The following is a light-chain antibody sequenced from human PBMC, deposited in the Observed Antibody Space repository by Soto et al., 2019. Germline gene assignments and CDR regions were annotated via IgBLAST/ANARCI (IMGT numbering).Light chain of an antibody. J-gene: IGLJ1*01. V-gene: IGLV2-14*01. Sequence: QSALTQPASVSGSPGQSITISCTGTSSDVGGYNHVSWYQQHPGKAPKLMIYDVSNRPSGVSNRFSGSKSGNTASLTISGLQPEDVADYYCSSFTSTSTNYVFGTGTKVTVL. CDR2: DVS. CDR1: SSDVGGYNH. CDR3: SSFTSTSTNYV.